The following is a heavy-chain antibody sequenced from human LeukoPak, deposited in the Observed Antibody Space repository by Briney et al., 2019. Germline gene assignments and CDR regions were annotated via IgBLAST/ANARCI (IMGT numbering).Heavy chain of an antibody. CDR1: GITFSSYW. CDR3: ARGRYYYEDINYYFGFDH. D-gene: IGHD3-22*01. CDR2: INSDGSTI. J-gene: IGHJ4*02. V-gene: IGHV3-74*01. Sequence: PGGSLRLSCAASGITFSSYWMHWVRQVPGKGLVWVSRINSDGSTINYADSVKGRFTISRDNAKNTLYLQMNSLRAEDTAVYYCARGRYYYEDINYYFGFDHWGQGALVSVSS.